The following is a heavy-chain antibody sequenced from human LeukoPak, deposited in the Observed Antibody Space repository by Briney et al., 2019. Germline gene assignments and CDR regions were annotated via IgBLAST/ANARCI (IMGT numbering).Heavy chain of an antibody. J-gene: IGHJ4*02. Sequence: GGSLRLSCAASGFTFSSYAMNWVRQAPGKGLEWVSGISSSGGSTNYADSVKGRFTISRDNSKNALYLQMNSLRAEDTAVYYCVKEGDFWSGYHYSFDYWGQGTLVTVSS. CDR1: GFTFSSYA. CDR3: VKEGDFWSGYHYSFDY. V-gene: IGHV3-23*01. D-gene: IGHD3-3*01. CDR2: ISSSGGST.